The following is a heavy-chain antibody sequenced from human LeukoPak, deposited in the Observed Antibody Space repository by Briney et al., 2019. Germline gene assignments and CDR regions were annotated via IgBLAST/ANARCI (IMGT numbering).Heavy chain of an antibody. V-gene: IGHV4-34*01. CDR3: ARGTYDSSGYYFYFDY. D-gene: IGHD3-22*01. Sequence: SETLSLTCAVYGGSFSGYYWSWIRQPPGKRLEWIGRVNHGGSTNYNPSLKSRVTLSVDTSKNQFSLDLTSVTPADAAVYYCARGTYDSSGYYFYFDYWAQGILVTVSS. CDR2: VNHGGST. J-gene: IGHJ4*02. CDR1: GGSFSGYY.